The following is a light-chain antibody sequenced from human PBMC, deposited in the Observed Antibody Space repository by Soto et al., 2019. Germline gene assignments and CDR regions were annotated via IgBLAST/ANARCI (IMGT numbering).Light chain of an antibody. CDR2: EVS. CDR3: SSYTSSSTRV. V-gene: IGLV2-14*03. Sequence: QSVVTQPAPGSGAPGQSIPLSCPGTSRDVGAYDFVSWYQQHPDKAPKLMIYEVSNRPSGVSNRFSGSKSVNTATLTISGLQAEDEADYYCSSYTSSSTRVFGTGTKVTVL. J-gene: IGLJ1*01. CDR1: SRDVGAYDF.